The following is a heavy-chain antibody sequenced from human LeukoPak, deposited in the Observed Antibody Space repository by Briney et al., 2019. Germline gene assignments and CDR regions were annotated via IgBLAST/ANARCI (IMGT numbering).Heavy chain of an antibody. V-gene: IGHV3-30*02. CDR3: AKEHSSGWYYFDY. Sequence: GGSLRLSCAASGFTFRSYGLHWVRQAPGRGLEGVAFIRYDGSNKYYADSVKGRFTISRDNSKNTLYLQMNSLRVEDTAVYYCAKEHSSGWYYFDYWGQGTLVTVSS. CDR2: IRYDGSNK. J-gene: IGHJ4*02. CDR1: GFTFRSYG. D-gene: IGHD6-19*01.